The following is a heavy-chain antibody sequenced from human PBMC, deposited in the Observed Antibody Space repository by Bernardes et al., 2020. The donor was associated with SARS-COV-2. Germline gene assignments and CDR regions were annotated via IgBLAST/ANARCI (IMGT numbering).Heavy chain of an antibody. V-gene: IGHV5-10-1*01. J-gene: IGHJ5*02. CDR3: ARHSPYCSGGSCYSELNENWVDP. D-gene: IGHD2-15*01. CDR1: GYSFTSYW. CDR2: IDPSDSYT. Sequence: GESLMISCKGSGYSFTSYWISWVRQMPGKGLEWMGRIDPSDSYTNYNPSFQGHVTISADKSISTAYLQWSSLKASDTAMYYCARHSPYCSGGSCYSELNENWVDPWGQGTLVTGSS.